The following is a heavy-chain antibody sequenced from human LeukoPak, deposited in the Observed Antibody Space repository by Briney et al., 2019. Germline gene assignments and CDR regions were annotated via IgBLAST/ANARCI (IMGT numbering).Heavy chain of an antibody. CDR3: AKDAVAAMGQDY. V-gene: IGHV1-18*01. CDR2: ISTHNGDT. D-gene: IGHD2-2*01. Sequence: ASVKVSCKASGYTFTKYGLGWVRQAPGQGLEWMGWISTHNGDTYFAQKVQGRVTMTTDTSTSTVYMELRSLKSDDSAVYYCAKDAVAAMGQDYWGQGTLVTVSS. J-gene: IGHJ4*02. CDR1: GYTFTKYG.